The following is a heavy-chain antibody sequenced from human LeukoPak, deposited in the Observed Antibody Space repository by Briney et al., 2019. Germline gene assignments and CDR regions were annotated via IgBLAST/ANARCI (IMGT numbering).Heavy chain of an antibody. V-gene: IGHV4-59*01. CDR1: GGSISSYY. Sequence: SETLSLTCTVSGGSISSYYWNWVRQPPGKGLEWIGYVSYSGSTNYNPSLKSRVTISVDTSKNQFSLKLNSVTAADKAVYYCARTGGYNSPFSFWGQGALVTVSS. D-gene: IGHD5-24*01. J-gene: IGHJ4*02. CDR3: ARTGGYNSPFSF. CDR2: VSYSGST.